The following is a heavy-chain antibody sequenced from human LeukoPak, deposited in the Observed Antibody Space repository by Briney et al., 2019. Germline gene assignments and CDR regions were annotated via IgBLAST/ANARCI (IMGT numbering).Heavy chain of an antibody. J-gene: IGHJ4*02. Sequence: GGSLRLSCAASGFTFSSYAMHWVRQAPGKGLEWVAVISCDGSNKYYADSVKGRFTISRDNSKNTLYLQMNSLRPEDTAEYYCARAAQVLMFFGPDYWVQGTLATVPS. V-gene: IGHV3-30-3*01. CDR3: ARAAQVLMFFGPDY. CDR1: GFTFSSYA. D-gene: IGHD3-10*01. CDR2: ISCDGSNK.